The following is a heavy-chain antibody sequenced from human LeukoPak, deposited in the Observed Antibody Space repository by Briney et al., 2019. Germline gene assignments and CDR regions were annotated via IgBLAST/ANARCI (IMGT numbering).Heavy chain of an antibody. V-gene: IGHV3-48*04. J-gene: IGHJ3*02. CDR1: GFTFSSYS. CDR2: ISWNSGSI. D-gene: IGHD3-10*01. Sequence: PGGSLRLSRAASGFTFSSYSMNWVRQAPGKGLEWVSGISWNSGSIGYVDSVKGRFTISRDNAKNSLYLQMNSLRAEDTAVYYCARDPMGGLGAFDIWGQGTMVTVSS. CDR3: ARDPMGGLGAFDI.